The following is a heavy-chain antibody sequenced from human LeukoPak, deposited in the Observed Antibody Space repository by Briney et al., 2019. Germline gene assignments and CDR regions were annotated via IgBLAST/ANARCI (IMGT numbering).Heavy chain of an antibody. J-gene: IGHJ4*02. V-gene: IGHV4-59*08. CDR3: ARLASYPGVWASDY. CDR2: IYYSGTT. D-gene: IGHD3-16*01. Sequence: PSETLSLTCTVSDGSISGHYWSWIRQPPGKGLEWIGYIYYSGTTNYDPSLKSRVTISVDTSKNQFSLNLSSVTAADTAVYYCARLASYPGVWASDYWGQGTLVTVSS. CDR1: DGSISGHY.